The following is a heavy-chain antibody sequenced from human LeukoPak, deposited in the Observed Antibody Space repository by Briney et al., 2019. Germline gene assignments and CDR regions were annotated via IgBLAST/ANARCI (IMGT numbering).Heavy chain of an antibody. Sequence: GASVKVSCKASGYTFTDYYIHWVRQAPGQGLEWMAWINPNSGGTYYAQNFHDRITLTRDTSIGTVYMELSRLRSDDTATYYCARANALYCSSTSCLFDYWGQGTLVTVSS. D-gene: IGHD2-2*01. V-gene: IGHV1-2*02. CDR1: GYTFTDYY. CDR3: ARANALYCSSTSCLFDY. J-gene: IGHJ4*02. CDR2: INPNSGGT.